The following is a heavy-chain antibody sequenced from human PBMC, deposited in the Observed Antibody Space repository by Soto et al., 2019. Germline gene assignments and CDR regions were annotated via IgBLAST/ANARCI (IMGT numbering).Heavy chain of an antibody. CDR1: GFTFSFYT. CDR2: IGSTSSDI. D-gene: IGHD5-12*01. Sequence: GGSLRLSCTASGFTFSFYTMNWVRQAPGKGLEWVSSIGSTSSDIYDADSVKGRFTVSRDNAKNTLYLQMSGLSADDTAVYYCVKSRGGNNFDFFDWGQGALVTVSS. V-gene: IGHV3-21*01. J-gene: IGHJ4*02. CDR3: VKSRGGNNFDFFD.